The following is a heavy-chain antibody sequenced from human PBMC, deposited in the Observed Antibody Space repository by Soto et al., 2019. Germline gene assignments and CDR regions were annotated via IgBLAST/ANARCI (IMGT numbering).Heavy chain of an antibody. V-gene: IGHV3-33*01. J-gene: IGHJ4*02. CDR2: IWYDGSNK. CDR1: GFIFSNYG. Sequence: QVQLVESGGGVVQAGRSLRLSCAASGFIFSNYGMNWVRQAPGKGLEWVAVIWYDGSNKYYADSVKGRFTISRDNSKNTLYLQMSSLRVEDTAVYYCARGRGHNYGEVDYWGQGSLLTVSS. D-gene: IGHD5-18*01. CDR3: ARGRGHNYGEVDY.